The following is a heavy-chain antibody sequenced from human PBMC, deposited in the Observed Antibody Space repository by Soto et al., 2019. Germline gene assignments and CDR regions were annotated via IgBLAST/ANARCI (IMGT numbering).Heavy chain of an antibody. Sequence: PGESLKISCKGSGYSFTSYWISWVRQMPGKGLEWMGRIDPSDSYTNYSPSFQGHVTISADKSISTAYLQWSSLKASDTAMYYCARPTRDYGGNSSAFDIWGQGTMVTVSS. CDR2: IDPSDSYT. D-gene: IGHD4-17*01. J-gene: IGHJ3*02. V-gene: IGHV5-10-1*01. CDR3: ARPTRDYGGNSSAFDI. CDR1: GYSFTSYW.